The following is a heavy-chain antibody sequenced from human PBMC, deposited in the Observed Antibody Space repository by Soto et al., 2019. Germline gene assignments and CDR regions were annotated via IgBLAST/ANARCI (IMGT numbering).Heavy chain of an antibody. D-gene: IGHD2-2*01. Sequence: QVQLVQSGAEVKKPGASVKVSCKASGYTFTSYYMHWVRQAPGQGLEWMGIINPSGGSTSYAQKFRGRVTMTRDTSTSTVYMELSSLRSEDTAVYYCARQAGRVPAAVFFDYWGQGTLVTVSS. CDR1: GYTFTSYY. CDR3: ARQAGRVPAAVFFDY. V-gene: IGHV1-46*03. J-gene: IGHJ4*02. CDR2: INPSGGST.